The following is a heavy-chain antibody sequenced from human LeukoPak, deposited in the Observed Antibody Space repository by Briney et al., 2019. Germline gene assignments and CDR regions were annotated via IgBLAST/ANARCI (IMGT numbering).Heavy chain of an antibody. D-gene: IGHD1-26*01. CDR3: ATDRDSGSYYAFDY. CDR2: VDPEDGET. Sequence: ASVKISCKVSGYTFTDYYMHWVKQAPGKGLEWMGLVDPEDGETIYAEKFQGRVTITADTSTDTAYMELSSLRSEDTAVYYCATDRDSGSYYAFDYWGQGTLVTVSS. CDR1: GYTFTDYY. V-gene: IGHV1-69-2*01. J-gene: IGHJ4*02.